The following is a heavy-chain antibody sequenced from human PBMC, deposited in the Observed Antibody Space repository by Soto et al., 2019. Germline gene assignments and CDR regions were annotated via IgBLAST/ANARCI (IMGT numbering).Heavy chain of an antibody. D-gene: IGHD2-8*02. CDR2: IYYSGST. V-gene: IGHV4-39*01. CDR1: GCSISSSSYY. Sequence: SETLSRTCTISGCSISSSSYYWGGMRQPPGKWLEWIGSIYYSGSTYYNPSLKSRVTISVDTSKNQFSLKLSSVTAADTAVYYCARPSTGGLYYYYGMDVWGQGTTVTVS. J-gene: IGHJ6*02. CDR3: ARPSTGGLYYYYGMDV.